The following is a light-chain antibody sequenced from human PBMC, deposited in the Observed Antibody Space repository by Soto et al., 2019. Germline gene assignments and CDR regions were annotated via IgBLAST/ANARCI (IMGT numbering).Light chain of an antibody. J-gene: IGKJ3*01. CDR2: WAS. Sequence: DIVMTQSPDSLAVSLGERATINCKSSQSVLYSSNNKNYLAWYQQKPGQPPKLLIYWASTRESGVPDRFSGREPGTDFTLTISSLQAEDAAVYYCQQYYSTPLTFGPATNVDI. V-gene: IGKV4-1*01. CDR1: QSVLYSSNNKNY. CDR3: QQYYSTPLT.